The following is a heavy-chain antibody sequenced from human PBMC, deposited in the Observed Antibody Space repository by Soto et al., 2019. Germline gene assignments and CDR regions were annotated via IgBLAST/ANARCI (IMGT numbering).Heavy chain of an antibody. CDR2: ISYDGSNK. CDR3: AAQVAGGIGMDV. D-gene: IGHD6-13*01. V-gene: IGHV3-30-3*01. Sequence: QVQLVESGGGVVQPGRSLRLSCAASGFTFSSYAMHWVRQAPGKGLEWVAVISYDGSNKYYADSVKGRFTISRDNSKNTLYLQMNSLRAEDTAVYYWAAQVAGGIGMDVWGQGTTVTVSS. CDR1: GFTFSSYA. J-gene: IGHJ6*02.